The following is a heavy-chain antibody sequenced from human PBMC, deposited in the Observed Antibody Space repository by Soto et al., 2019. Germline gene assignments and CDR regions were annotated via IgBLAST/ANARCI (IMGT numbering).Heavy chain of an antibody. V-gene: IGHV3-23*01. CDR2: ISGSGGST. CDR1: GFTFSSYA. Sequence: GGSLRLSCAASGFTFSSYAMSWVRQAPGKGLEWVSAISGSGGSTYYADSVKGRFTVSRDNSKSTLYLQMNSLRVEDTALYYCAKDLVGIVYYDIVAYWGQGTLVTVSS. CDR3: AKDLVGIVYYDIVAY. D-gene: IGHD3-9*01. J-gene: IGHJ4*02.